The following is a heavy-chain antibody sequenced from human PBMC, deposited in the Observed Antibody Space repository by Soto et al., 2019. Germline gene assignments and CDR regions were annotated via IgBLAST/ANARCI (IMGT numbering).Heavy chain of an antibody. J-gene: IGHJ3*01. D-gene: IGHD3-3*01. CDR1: GGYFSDYY. CDR3: ARAWRSGAIIIDAFDS. CDR2: IYSSGTT. V-gene: IGHV4-59*01. Sequence: QVQLQESGPGFVKPSETLSLTCTVSGGYFSDYYWTWIRQPPGKGLEWIGHIYSSGTTNYNPSLKRRATISVATATNQFSMKVGSVTAANTAVYYWARAWRSGAIIIDAFDSWGQGISVTVSS.